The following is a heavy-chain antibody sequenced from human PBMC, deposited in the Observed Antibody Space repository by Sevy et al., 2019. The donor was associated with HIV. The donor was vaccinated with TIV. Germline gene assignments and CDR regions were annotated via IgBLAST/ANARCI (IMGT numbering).Heavy chain of an antibody. CDR1: GGSITSLY. V-gene: IGHV4-4*07. CDR2: IYTSGST. D-gene: IGHD6-13*01. J-gene: IGHJ6*03. Sequence: SETLSLTCTVSGGSITSLYWNWIRQPAGKGLEWIGRIYTSGSTNYNPSLKSRVTISVDTSKNQFSLKLSSVTAADTAVYYCARVVAAAGITLYYMDVWGKGTTVTVSS. CDR3: ARVVAAAGITLYYMDV.